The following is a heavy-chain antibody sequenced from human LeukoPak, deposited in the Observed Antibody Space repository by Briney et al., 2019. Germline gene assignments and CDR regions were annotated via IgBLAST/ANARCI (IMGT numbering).Heavy chain of an antibody. J-gene: IGHJ4*02. Sequence: GGSLRLSFAASGFTFSGHWMSWVRQAPGKGLEWVANINQGGSDKYYVDSVKGRFTISRDNANNLLYLQMNSLRGEDTAVYYCTRDRSRAEDDWGQGALVTVSS. D-gene: IGHD1-14*01. CDR1: GFTFSGHW. V-gene: IGHV3-7*01. CDR3: TRDRSRAEDD. CDR2: INQGGSDK.